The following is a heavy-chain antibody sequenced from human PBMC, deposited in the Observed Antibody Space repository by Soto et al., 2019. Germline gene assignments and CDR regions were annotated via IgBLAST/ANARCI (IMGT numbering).Heavy chain of an antibody. J-gene: IGHJ5*02. CDR3: TYLYREGP. CDR1: GFSFNKAW. D-gene: IGHD3-10*01. CDR2: IKSRTDGGAT. V-gene: IGHV3-15*01. Sequence: EVQLVESGGDLVEPGGSLRLSCAASGFSFNKAWMTWVRQAPGKGLEWVGRIKSRTDGGATEYAPPVNDRFIISRDDSRNMVFLKMNSLKTEDTAVYFCTYLYREGPWGQGTLVTVSS.